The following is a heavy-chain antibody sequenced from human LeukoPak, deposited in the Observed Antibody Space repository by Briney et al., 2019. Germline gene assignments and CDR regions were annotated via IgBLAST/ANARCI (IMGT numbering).Heavy chain of an antibody. CDR2: ISGSGGST. Sequence: PGGSLRLSCAASGFTFSSYAMSWVRQAPGKGLEWVSAISGSGGSTYYADSVKGRFTISRDNAQSSLSLQMTDLRVEDTAVYYCARAKYDDSSYYFDSWGQGTLVTVSS. V-gene: IGHV3-23*01. CDR3: ARAKYDDSSYYFDS. D-gene: IGHD4-17*01. CDR1: GFTFSSYA. J-gene: IGHJ4*02.